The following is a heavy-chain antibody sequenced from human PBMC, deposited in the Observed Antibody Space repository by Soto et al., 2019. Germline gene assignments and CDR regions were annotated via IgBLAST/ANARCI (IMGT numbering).Heavy chain of an antibody. Sequence: PGGPLRLSCAATGFTFSSYSMNWVRQAPGKGLEWVSSISSSSSYIYYADSVKGRFTISRDNAKNSLYLQMNSLRAEDTAVYYCARGTPAYYDFWSGYCNWFDPWGQGTLVTVSS. CDR2: ISSSSSYI. CDR1: GFTFSSYS. D-gene: IGHD3-3*01. CDR3: ARGTPAYYDFWSGYCNWFDP. V-gene: IGHV3-21*01. J-gene: IGHJ5*02.